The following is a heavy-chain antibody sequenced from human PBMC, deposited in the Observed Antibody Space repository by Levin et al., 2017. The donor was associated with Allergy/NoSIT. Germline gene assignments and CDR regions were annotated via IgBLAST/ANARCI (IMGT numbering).Heavy chain of an antibody. J-gene: IGHJ6*03. CDR3: ARFVVTPVSYFYMDV. D-gene: IGHD2-2*01. V-gene: IGHV1-18*01. Sequence: GASVPVSCPASGSPFPPYGISWVRQAPGQGLEWMGWISTHNGNTNYAQSFQGRVTMTTDTSTSTADMELRSLISDDTAVYYCARFVVTPVSYFYMDVWGKGTTVTVSS. CDR1: GSPFPPYG. CDR2: ISTHNGNT.